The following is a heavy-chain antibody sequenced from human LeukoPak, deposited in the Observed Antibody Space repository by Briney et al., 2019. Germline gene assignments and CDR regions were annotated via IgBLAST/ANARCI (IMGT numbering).Heavy chain of an antibody. CDR1: GFTFSSYS. J-gene: IGHJ5*02. CDR2: ISSSDSTI. D-gene: IGHD2-15*01. CDR3: ARVGGSYKTSYCSGGSCYFGYWFDP. V-gene: IGHV3-48*04. Sequence: HPGGSLRLSCAASGFTFSSYSMSWIRQAPGKGLEWISYISSSDSTIYYADSVKGRFTISRDNTKNSLYLQMNSLRAEDTAVYYCARVGGSYKTSYCSGGSCYFGYWFDPWGQGTLVTVSS.